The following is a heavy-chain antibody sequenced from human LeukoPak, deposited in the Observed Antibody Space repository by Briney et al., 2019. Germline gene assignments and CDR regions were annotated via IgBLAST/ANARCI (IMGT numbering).Heavy chain of an antibody. D-gene: IGHD3-22*01. J-gene: IGHJ5*02. CDR2: VYSGGST. CDR1: GFTFSSYA. V-gene: IGHV3-53*01. CDR3: ARGSGYDWFDP. Sequence: GGSLRLSCAASGFTFSSYAMSWVRQAPGKGLEWVSVVYSGGSTYYADSVKGRFTISRDNSKNTLYLQMNSLRAEDTAVYYCARGSGYDWFDPWGQGTLVTVSS.